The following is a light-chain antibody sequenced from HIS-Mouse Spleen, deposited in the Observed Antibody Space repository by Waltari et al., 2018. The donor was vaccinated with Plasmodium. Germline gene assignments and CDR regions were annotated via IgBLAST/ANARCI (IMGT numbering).Light chain of an antibody. V-gene: IGLV1-44*01. CDR3: AAWDDSLNGVV. CDR1: LHSIESNT. J-gene: IGLJ2*01. CDR2: SNN. Sequence: QSVLTQPPSASGTPGQRVTIPCSGRLHSIESNTVNLYQQLPGTAPKLLIYSNNQRPSGVPDRFSGPKSGTSASLAISGLQSEDEADYYCAAWDDSLNGVVFAGGTKLTVL.